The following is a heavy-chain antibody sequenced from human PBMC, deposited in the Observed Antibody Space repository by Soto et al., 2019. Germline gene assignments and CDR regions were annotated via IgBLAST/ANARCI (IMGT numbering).Heavy chain of an antibody. J-gene: IGHJ4*02. D-gene: IGHD5-12*01. V-gene: IGHV1-2*04. CDR2: INPNSGGT. CDR1: GYTFTGYY. CDR3: ARDALSTVATIQNYYFDY. Sequence: ASVKVSCKASGYTFTGYYMHWVRQAPGQGLEWMGWINPNSGGTNYAQKFQGWVTMTRDTSISTAYMELSRLRSDDTAVYYCARDALSTVATIQNYYFDYWGQGTLVTVSS.